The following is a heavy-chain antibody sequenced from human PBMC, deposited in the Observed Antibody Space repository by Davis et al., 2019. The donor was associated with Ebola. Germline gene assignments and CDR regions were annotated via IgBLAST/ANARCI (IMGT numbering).Heavy chain of an antibody. D-gene: IGHD4-17*01. Sequence: PGGSLRLSCTASGFTVNTNHMSWVRQAPGKGLEWVSFIYSGGSTYYADSVKDRFTISRDNSKNTLYLQMNSLRAEDTAVYYCARGRTYGAGFDYWGQGTLVTVSS. V-gene: IGHV3-66*01. CDR2: IYSGGST. CDR1: GFTVNTNH. J-gene: IGHJ4*02. CDR3: ARGRTYGAGFDY.